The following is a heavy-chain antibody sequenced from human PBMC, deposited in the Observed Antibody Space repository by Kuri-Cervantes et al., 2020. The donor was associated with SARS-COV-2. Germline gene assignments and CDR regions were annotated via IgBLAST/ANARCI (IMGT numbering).Heavy chain of an antibody. CDR1: GYILTELS. CDR2: FDPEDGET. J-gene: IGHJ4*02. V-gene: IGHV1-24*01. CDR3: ATAPKSRGYYYAPFYFDY. D-gene: IGHD3-22*01. Sequence: ASVKVSCKVSGYILTELSMHWVRQAPGKGLEWMGGFDPEDGETIYAQKFQGRVTMTEDTSTDTAYMELSSLRSEDTAVYYCATAPKSRGYYYAPFYFDYWGQGTLVTVSS.